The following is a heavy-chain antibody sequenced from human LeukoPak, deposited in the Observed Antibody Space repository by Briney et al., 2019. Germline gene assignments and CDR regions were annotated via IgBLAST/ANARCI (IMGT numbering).Heavy chain of an antibody. CDR2: IRNSGSTI. V-gene: IGHV3-48*03. D-gene: IGHD3-9*01. Sequence: GGSLRLSCVVSGFTFSDYEMNWVRQAPGKGLEWISYIRNSGSTIYYADSVKGRFTISRDNAKNSLYLQMNSLIAEDTAVYYCARDLDWAFDYWGQGILVTVSS. CDR3: ARDLDWAFDY. CDR1: GFTFSDYE. J-gene: IGHJ4*02.